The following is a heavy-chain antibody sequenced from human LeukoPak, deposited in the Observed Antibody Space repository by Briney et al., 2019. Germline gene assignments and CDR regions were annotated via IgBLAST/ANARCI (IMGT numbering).Heavy chain of an antibody. Sequence: GGSLRLSCAASGFTFSSYAMTWVRQAPGKGLEWVSAISGSGGATFYADSVKGRFTLSRDNSKNTLYLQMNSLRAEDTALYYCARGPTVPVADYFFDYWGQGTLVAVSS. CDR3: ARGPTVPVADYFFDY. D-gene: IGHD6-19*01. CDR1: GFTFSSYA. V-gene: IGHV3-23*01. J-gene: IGHJ4*02. CDR2: ISGSGGAT.